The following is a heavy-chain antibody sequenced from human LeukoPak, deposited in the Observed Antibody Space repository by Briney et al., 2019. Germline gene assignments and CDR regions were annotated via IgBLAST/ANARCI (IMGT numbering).Heavy chain of an antibody. J-gene: IGHJ4*02. CDR2: IIPIFGTA. V-gene: IGHV1-69*05. CDR3: ARTYYYGSGSYYSSKSYYFDY. D-gene: IGHD3-10*01. Sequence: SAKVSCKASGGTFSSYAISWVRQAPGQGLEWMGGIIPIFGTANYAQKFQGRVTITTDESTSTAYMELSSLRSEDTAVYYCARTYYYGSGSYYSSKSYYFDYWGQGTLVTVSS. CDR1: GGTFSSYA.